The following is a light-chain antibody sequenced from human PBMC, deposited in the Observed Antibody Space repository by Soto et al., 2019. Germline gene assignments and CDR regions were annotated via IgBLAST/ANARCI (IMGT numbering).Light chain of an antibody. Sequence: EIVSTQSPGTLSLSPGERGTLSCRASQSVTNNYVAWYQQKPGQAPRLLIHDASSRATGIPDRFSGSGSGTDFTLTIDRLEPEDFAVYFCQQCATSPLTFGQGTRVDIK. J-gene: IGKJ1*01. CDR3: QQCATSPLT. V-gene: IGKV3-20*01. CDR1: QSVTNNY. CDR2: DAS.